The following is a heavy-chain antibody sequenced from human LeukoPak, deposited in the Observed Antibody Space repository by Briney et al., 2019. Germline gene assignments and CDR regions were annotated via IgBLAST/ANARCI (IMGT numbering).Heavy chain of an antibody. J-gene: IGHJ4*02. CDR3: AALPTVVAATPFDY. V-gene: IGHV3-30*03. CDR2: ISYDGSNK. CDR1: GFTFSSYG. D-gene: IGHD2-15*01. Sequence: PGRSLRLSCAASGFTFSSYGMHWVRQAPGKGLEWVAVISYDGSNKYYADSVKGRFTISRDNSKNTLYLQMNSLRAEDTAVYYCAALPTVVAATPFDYWGQGTLVTVSS.